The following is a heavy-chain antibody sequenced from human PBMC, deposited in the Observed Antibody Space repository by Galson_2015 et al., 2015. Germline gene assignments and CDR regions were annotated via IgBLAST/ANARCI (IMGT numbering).Heavy chain of an antibody. D-gene: IGHD2-2*01. Sequence: SLRLSCAASGFTFSNYAMSWVRQAPGKGLEWVSGISGSGGSTYYADSVKGRFTISRDNSKNTLYVQMNSLRAEDTAVYYCAKDQDLKGYCTSTSCKGADYWGQGTLVTVSS. CDR3: AKDQDLKGYCTSTSCKGADY. V-gene: IGHV3-23*01. CDR2: ISGSGGST. CDR1: GFTFSNYA. J-gene: IGHJ4*02.